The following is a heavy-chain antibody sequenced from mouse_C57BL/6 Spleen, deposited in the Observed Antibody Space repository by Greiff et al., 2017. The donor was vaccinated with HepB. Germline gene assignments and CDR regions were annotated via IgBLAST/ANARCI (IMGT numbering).Heavy chain of an antibody. CDR1: GFTFSDYY. CDR3: AREGTGTEFAY. Sequence: EVKLMESEGGLVQPGSSMKLSCTASGFTFSDYYMAWVRQVPEKGLEWVANINYDGSSTYYLDSLKSRFIISRDNAKNILYLQMSSLKSEDTATYYCAREGTGTEFAYWGQGTLVTVSA. D-gene: IGHD4-1*01. J-gene: IGHJ3*01. CDR2: INYDGSST. V-gene: IGHV5-16*01.